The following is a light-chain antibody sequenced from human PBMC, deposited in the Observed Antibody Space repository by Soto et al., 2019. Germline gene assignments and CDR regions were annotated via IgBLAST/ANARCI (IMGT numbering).Light chain of an antibody. CDR3: QQYATSPLT. Sequence: EVVLTQSPGTLSLSPGERASLSCRASQSVAKNFLAWYQQKPGQALRLLISGASNRVTGIPDRFSGSGSGTDFTLTVSRLEAEDFAVYFCQQYATSPLTFGGGTRVEIK. J-gene: IGKJ4*01. V-gene: IGKV3-20*01. CDR1: QSVAKNF. CDR2: GAS.